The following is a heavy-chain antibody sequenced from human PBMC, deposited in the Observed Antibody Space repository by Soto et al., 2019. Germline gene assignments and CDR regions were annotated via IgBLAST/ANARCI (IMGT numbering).Heavy chain of an antibody. CDR2: MINSGNAV. CDR1: GFSLSPYT. J-gene: IGHJ6*03. Sequence: GSLRLSCTASGFSLSPYTMKWVRQAPGKGLEWVSYMINSGNAVYYADSVRGRFTISRDIAKNSVYLQMNSLRVDDTAVYYCSRDEYGDVWGKGTTVTVS. D-gene: IGHD4-17*01. V-gene: IGHV3-48*01. CDR3: SRDEYGDV.